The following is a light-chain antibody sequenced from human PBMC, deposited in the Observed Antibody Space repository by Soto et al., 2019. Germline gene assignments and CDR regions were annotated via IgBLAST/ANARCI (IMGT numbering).Light chain of an antibody. CDR1: QGVTTN. Sequence: IVMTKSTGTLSVSPGERATLSCRAGQGVTTNFAWYQQKSGQSPRLLIYDVSIRATGVPARFSGTGSETDFTLTISGLQSEDSAVYFCQQYNNWPFSFGQGTRLENK. CDR3: QQYNNWPFS. V-gene: IGKV3-15*01. CDR2: DVS. J-gene: IGKJ5*01.